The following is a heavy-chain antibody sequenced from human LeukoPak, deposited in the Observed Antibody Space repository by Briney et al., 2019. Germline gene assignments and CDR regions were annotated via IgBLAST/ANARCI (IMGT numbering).Heavy chain of an antibody. CDR1: GGTFSSYA. CDR3: ARGYNWNDFDY. D-gene: IGHD1-1*01. Sequence: GASVKVSRKASGGTFSSYAISWVRQAPGQGLEWMGGIIPIFGTANYAQKFQGRVTITADKSTSTAYMELSSLRSEDTAVYYCARGYNWNDFDYWGQGTLVTVPS. J-gene: IGHJ4*02. CDR2: IIPIFGTA. V-gene: IGHV1-69*06.